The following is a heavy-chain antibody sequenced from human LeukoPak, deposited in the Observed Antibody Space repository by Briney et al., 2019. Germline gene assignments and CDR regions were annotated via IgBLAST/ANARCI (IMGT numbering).Heavy chain of an antibody. CDR2: INSDGSST. CDR1: GFTFSSYW. J-gene: IGHJ4*02. D-gene: IGHD6-19*01. V-gene: IGHV3-74*01. CDR3: AIDSSGWTTFDY. Sequence: GGSLRLSCAASGFTFSSYWMHWVRQAPGKGLVWVSRINSDGSSTSYADSVKGRFTISRDNAKNTLYLQMSSLRAEDTAVYYCAIDSSGWTTFDYWGQGTLVTVSS.